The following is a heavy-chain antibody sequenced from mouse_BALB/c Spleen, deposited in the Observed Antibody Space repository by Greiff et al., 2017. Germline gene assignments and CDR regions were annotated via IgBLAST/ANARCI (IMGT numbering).Heavy chain of an antibody. V-gene: IGHV3-2*02. D-gene: IGHD2-1*01. J-gene: IGHJ2*01. CDR2: ISYSGST. CDR1: GYSITSDYA. Sequence: EVKLVESGPGLVKPSQSLSLTCTVTGYSITSDYAWNWIRQFPGNKLEWMGYISYSGSTSYNPSLKSRISITRDTSKNQFFLQLNSVTTEDTATYYCARRDGNSFDYWGQGTTLTVSS. CDR3: ARRDGNSFDY.